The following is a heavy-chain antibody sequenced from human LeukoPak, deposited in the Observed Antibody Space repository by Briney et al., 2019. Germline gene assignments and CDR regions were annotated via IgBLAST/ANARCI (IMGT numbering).Heavy chain of an antibody. CDR1: GGSISRYY. CDR2: IYYSGST. Sequence: PSETLSLTCTVSGGSISRYYWSWIRQPPGKGLEWIGYIYYSGSTNYNPSLKGRVTISVDTSKNQFSLKLSSVTAADTAVYYCARGPVGGTTYNDGDAFDIWGQGTMVTVSS. D-gene: IGHD1-7*01. J-gene: IGHJ3*02. CDR3: ARGPVGGTTYNDGDAFDI. V-gene: IGHV4-59*01.